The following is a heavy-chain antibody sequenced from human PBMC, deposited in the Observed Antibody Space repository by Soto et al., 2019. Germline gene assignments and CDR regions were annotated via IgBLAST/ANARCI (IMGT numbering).Heavy chain of an antibody. D-gene: IGHD3-22*01. CDR2: VSGTGSST. CDR3: AKDQGSYYDSSGYYGHFEY. J-gene: IGHJ4*02. V-gene: IGHV3-23*01. CDR1: GFTFSSYA. Sequence: GGSLRLSCAASGFTFSSYAVSWVRQAPGKGLVWVSTVSGTGSSTYYADSVKGRFTISRDNSKNTLFLQMNSLRAEDTAVYYCAKDQGSYYDSSGYYGHFEYWGQGTLVTVSS.